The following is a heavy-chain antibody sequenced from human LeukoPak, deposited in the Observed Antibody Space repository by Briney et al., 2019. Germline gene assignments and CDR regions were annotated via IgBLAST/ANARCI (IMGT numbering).Heavy chain of an antibody. CDR3: ARGSCSSTSCYPVYYYGMDV. D-gene: IGHD2-2*01. Sequence: SETLSLTCAVYGGSFSGYYWSWIRQPPGEGLEWIGEINHSGSTNYNPSLKSRVTISVDTPKNQFSLKLSSVTAADTAVYYCARGSCSSTSCYPVYYYGMDVWGQGTTVTVSS. CDR1: GGSFSGYY. V-gene: IGHV4-34*01. CDR2: INHSGST. J-gene: IGHJ6*02.